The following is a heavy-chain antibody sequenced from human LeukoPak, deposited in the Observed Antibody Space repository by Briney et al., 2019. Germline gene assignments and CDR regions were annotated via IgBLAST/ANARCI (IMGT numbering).Heavy chain of an antibody. V-gene: IGHV3-9*01. CDR3: AKVIQLGSQDAFDI. CDR1: GFIFDDYA. D-gene: IGHD6-13*01. CDR2: ISWNSGSI. Sequence: GRSLRLSCAASGFIFDDYAMHWVRQGPGKGLEWVSGISWNSGSIGYADSVKGRFTISRDNAKNSLYLQMNSLRAEDTALYYCAKVIQLGSQDAFDIWGQGTMVTVSS. J-gene: IGHJ3*02.